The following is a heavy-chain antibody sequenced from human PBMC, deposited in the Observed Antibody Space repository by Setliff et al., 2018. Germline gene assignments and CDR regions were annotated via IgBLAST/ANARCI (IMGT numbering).Heavy chain of an antibody. CDR1: GYTFTAYY. J-gene: IGHJ6*03. D-gene: IGHD1-26*01. Sequence: ASVKVSCKASGYTFTAYYMHWVRQAPGQGLEWMGWINPGSGATNLAQRFQGRVTMTRNTSISTAYMELSSLRSEDTAVYYCARGPPPPSVHYYMDVWGKGTTVTVSS. CDR2: INPGSGAT. V-gene: IGHV1-2*02. CDR3: ARGPPPPSVHYYMDV.